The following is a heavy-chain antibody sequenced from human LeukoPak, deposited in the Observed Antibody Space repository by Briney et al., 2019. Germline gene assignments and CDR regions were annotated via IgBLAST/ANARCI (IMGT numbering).Heavy chain of an antibody. CDR2: IYTSGYT. J-gene: IGHJ4*02. V-gene: IGHV4-4*07. Sequence: SETLSLTCTVSGGSISSYYWSWIRQPAGMGLEWIGRIYTSGYTNYNPSLKSRVTMSVDTSKNQFSLKLSSVTAADTAVYYCAREVRGVIIFDYWGQGTLVTVSS. CDR1: GGSISSYY. CDR3: AREVRGVIIFDY. D-gene: IGHD3-10*01.